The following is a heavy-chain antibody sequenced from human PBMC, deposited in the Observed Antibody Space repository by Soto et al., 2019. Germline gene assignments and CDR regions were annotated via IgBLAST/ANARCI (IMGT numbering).Heavy chain of an antibody. D-gene: IGHD3-3*01. V-gene: IGHV3-23*01. CDR1: GFTFSSHA. Sequence: PGGSLRLSCAVSGFTFSSHAMSWVRQAPGKGLECVSGISGSGGTTFYADSVKGRFTISRDNSKKTLYLQMDSLRAEDTAVYYCAKTPYDFWSPGQYYFDSWGQGALVTVSS. CDR2: ISGSGGTT. J-gene: IGHJ4*02. CDR3: AKTPYDFWSPGQYYFDS.